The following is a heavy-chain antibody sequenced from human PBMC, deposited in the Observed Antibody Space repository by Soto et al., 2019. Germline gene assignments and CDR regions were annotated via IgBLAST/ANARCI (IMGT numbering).Heavy chain of an antibody. V-gene: IGHV1-69*02. J-gene: IGHJ4*02. CDR3: ARAYYYDSSGCDY. CDR1: GGTFSSYT. D-gene: IGHD3-22*01. Sequence: SVKVSCKASGGTFSSYTISWVRQAPGQGLEWMGRIIPILGIANYAQKFQGRVTMTRDTSISTAYMELSRLRSDDTAVYYCARAYYYDSSGCDYWGQGTLVTVSS. CDR2: IIPILGIA.